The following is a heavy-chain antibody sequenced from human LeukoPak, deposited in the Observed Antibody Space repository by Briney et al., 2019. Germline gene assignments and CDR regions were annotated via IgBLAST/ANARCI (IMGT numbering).Heavy chain of an antibody. CDR2: ISVYNGNT. V-gene: IGHV1-18*01. D-gene: IGHD3-10*01. CDR3: ARGKMVRGAGDWFDP. Sequence: ASVKVSCKASGYTFTSYGISWVRQAPGQGLKWMGWISVYNGNTNYAQKLQGRVTMTTDTSTSTAYMELRSLRSDDTAVYYCARGKMVRGAGDWFDPWGQGTLVTVSS. CDR1: GYTFTSYG. J-gene: IGHJ5*02.